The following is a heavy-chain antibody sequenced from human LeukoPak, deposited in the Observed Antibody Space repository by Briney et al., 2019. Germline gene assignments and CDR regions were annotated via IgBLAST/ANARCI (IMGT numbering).Heavy chain of an antibody. Sequence: PGGSLRLSCAASGFTFDDYGMSWVRQAPGKGLEWVSGINWNGDSTGYADSVKGRFTISRDNAKNSLYLQMNSPRAEDTALYYCARGGARSGSYFVPLDYWGQGTLVIVSS. D-gene: IGHD3-10*01. CDR3: ARGGARSGSYFVPLDY. V-gene: IGHV3-20*04. CDR2: INWNGDST. J-gene: IGHJ4*02. CDR1: GFTFDDYG.